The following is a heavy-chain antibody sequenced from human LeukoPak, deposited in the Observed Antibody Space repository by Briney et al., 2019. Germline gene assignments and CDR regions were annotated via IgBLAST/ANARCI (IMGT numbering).Heavy chain of an antibody. CDR3: KGAWS. CDR2: ITGNGGST. J-gene: IGHJ4*02. V-gene: IGHV3-23*01. CDR1: GFIFSSHA. Sequence: GGSLRLSCAASGFIFSSHAMAWVRQAPGKGLEWVSLITGNGGSTYYADSVKGRFTISRDNSKNTLFLQMNSVRAEDTAVYYCKGAWSWGQGTLVTVSS. D-gene: IGHD3-3*01.